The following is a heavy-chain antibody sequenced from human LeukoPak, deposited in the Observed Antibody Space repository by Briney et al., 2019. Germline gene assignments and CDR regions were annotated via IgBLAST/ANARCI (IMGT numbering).Heavy chain of an antibody. Sequence: QSGGSLRLSCAASGFPFSSYWMHGVRDARGRGLVWVSRIKSDGSSTSYADFVKGRFTISRDNAKNTLYVQMNSLRAEDTAVYYCARAYDILTANAFDIWGQGTMVTVSS. V-gene: IGHV3-74*01. J-gene: IGHJ3*02. CDR2: IKSDGSST. CDR1: GFPFSSYW. CDR3: ARAYDILTANAFDI. D-gene: IGHD3-9*01.